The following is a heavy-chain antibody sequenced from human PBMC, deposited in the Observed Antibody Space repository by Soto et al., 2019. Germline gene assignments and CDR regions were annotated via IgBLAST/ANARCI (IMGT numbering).Heavy chain of an antibody. J-gene: IGHJ4*02. Sequence: SETLSLTCTVSGGSISSYYWSWFRQPPGRTLEWIGYIYDSGNTYYSPSLKSRVTISLDTSKNQFSLKLASVTAADTAVYYCARRMGTPGFDSWGPGTLVTVSS. V-gene: IGHV4-59*01. CDR1: GGSISSYY. D-gene: IGHD7-27*01. CDR2: IYDSGNT. CDR3: ARRMGTPGFDS.